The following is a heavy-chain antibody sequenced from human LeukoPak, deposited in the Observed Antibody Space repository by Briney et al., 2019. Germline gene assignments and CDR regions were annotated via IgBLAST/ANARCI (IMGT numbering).Heavy chain of an antibody. V-gene: IGHV4-34*12. J-gene: IGHJ6*03. CDR2: IFHSGST. CDR1: GGSISSYY. D-gene: IGHD2/OR15-2a*01. CDR3: ARREVETTFYYYYYMDV. Sequence: SETLSLTSTVSGGSISSYYWTWIRQLPGKGLEWIGEIFHSGSTNYNPSLKSRVTISVDTSKNQFSLKLSSVTAADTAVYYCARREVETTFYYYYYMDVWGKGTTVTVSS.